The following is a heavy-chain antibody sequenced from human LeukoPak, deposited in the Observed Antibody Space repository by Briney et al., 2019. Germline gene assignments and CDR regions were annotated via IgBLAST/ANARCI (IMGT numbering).Heavy chain of an antibody. CDR2: IDRRGST. CDR3: ARELLVARGSFDS. Sequence: NTSETLSLTCAVYGGSFSGYYWSWIRQPPGKGLEWIGEIDRRGSTNYNPSLTSRVTISIDTSKNQFSLKLSSVTAADTAIYNCARELLVARGSFDSWGQGALVTVSS. V-gene: IGHV4-34*01. D-gene: IGHD3-16*01. CDR1: GGSFSGYY. J-gene: IGHJ4*02.